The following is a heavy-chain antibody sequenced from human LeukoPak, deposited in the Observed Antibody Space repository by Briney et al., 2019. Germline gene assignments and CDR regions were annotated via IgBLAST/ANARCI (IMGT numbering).Heavy chain of an antibody. Sequence: GGSLRLSCAASGFTFSSYCMSWVRQAPGKGLEWVGFIRSKAYGGTTEYAASVKGRFTISRDDSKSIAYLQMNSLKTEDTAVYYCTRSYDSSGYYPGYFQHWGQGTLVTVSS. CDR1: GFTFSSYC. CDR3: TRSYDSSGYYPGYFQH. D-gene: IGHD3-22*01. CDR2: IRSKAYGGTT. V-gene: IGHV3-49*04. J-gene: IGHJ1*01.